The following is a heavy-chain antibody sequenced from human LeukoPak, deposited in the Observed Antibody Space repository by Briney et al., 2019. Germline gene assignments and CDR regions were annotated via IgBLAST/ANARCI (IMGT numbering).Heavy chain of an antibody. V-gene: IGHV4-38-2*02. J-gene: IGHJ4*02. CDR1: GYSISTGYY. Sequence: SETLSLTCTVSGYSISTGYYWDWIRQPPGKGLEWIGTFYHGGSTYYNPSLKSRVTISVDTSKNQFSLNLTSVTAADTAVYYCARDNYDNSGYYFDYWGRGTLVTVSS. CDR2: FYHGGST. CDR3: ARDNYDNSGYYFDY. D-gene: IGHD3-22*01.